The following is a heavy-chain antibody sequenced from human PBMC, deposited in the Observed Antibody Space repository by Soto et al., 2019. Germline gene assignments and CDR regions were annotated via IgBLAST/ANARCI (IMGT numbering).Heavy chain of an antibody. V-gene: IGHV3-48*03. Sequence: PGGSLRLSCAASGFSFSDYEMNWVRQAPGKGLEWVAFISISGSSMDYATSVKGRFTISRDNTKKSLYLHTISLRAEDTAVYYCARENAGGTLDHWGLGALVTVSS. CDR1: GFSFSDYE. CDR2: ISISGSSM. CDR3: ARENAGGTLDH. D-gene: IGHD1-1*01. J-gene: IGHJ4*02.